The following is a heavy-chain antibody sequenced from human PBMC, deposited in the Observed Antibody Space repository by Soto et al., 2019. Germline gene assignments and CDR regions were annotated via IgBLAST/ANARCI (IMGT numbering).Heavy chain of an antibody. CDR3: AKAGWELLGNDAFDI. CDR1: GFTFSSYA. Sequence: EVQLLESGGGLVQPGGSLRLSCAASGFTFSSYAMSWVRQAPGKGLEWVSAISGSGGSTYYADSVKGRFAISRDNSKNTLYLQMNSLRAEDTSVYYCAKAGWELLGNDAFDIWGQGTMVTVSS. D-gene: IGHD1-26*01. V-gene: IGHV3-23*01. CDR2: ISGSGGST. J-gene: IGHJ3*02.